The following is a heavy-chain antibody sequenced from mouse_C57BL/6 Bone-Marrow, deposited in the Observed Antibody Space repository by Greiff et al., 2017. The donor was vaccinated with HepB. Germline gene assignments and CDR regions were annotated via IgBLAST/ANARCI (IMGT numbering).Heavy chain of an antibody. D-gene: IGHD2-5*01. CDR2: IYPRDGST. V-gene: IGHV1-78*01. CDR1: GYTFTDHT. J-gene: IGHJ4*01. CDR3: ARSAYYSNYDAMDY. Sequence: VQRVESDAELVKPGASVKISCKVSGYTFTDHTIHWMKQRPEQGLEWIGYIYPRDGSTKYNEKFKGKATLHADKSSSTAYMQLNSLTSEDSAVYFCARSAYYSNYDAMDYWGQGTSVTVSS.